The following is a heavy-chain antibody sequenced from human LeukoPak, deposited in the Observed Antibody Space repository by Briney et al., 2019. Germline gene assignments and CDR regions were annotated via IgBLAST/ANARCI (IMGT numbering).Heavy chain of an antibody. D-gene: IGHD3-10*01. V-gene: IGHV3-30*18. CDR2: ISYDGSNK. J-gene: IGHJ6*02. CDR3: AKDRLIWFGELLRYYYYGMDV. Sequence: GGSLRLSCAASGFTFSSYGMHWVRQAPGKGVEWVAVISYDGSNKYYADSVKGRFTISRDNSKNTQYLQMNSLRAEDTAVYYCAKDRLIWFGELLRYYYYGMDVWGQGTTVTVSS. CDR1: GFTFSSYG.